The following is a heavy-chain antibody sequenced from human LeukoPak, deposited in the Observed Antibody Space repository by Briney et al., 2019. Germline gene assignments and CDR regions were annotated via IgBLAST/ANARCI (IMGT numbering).Heavy chain of an antibody. J-gene: IGHJ5*02. D-gene: IGHD3-9*01. CDR3: TTDRYIDWLPVT. CDR1: GFTFSNAW. V-gene: IGHV3-15*01. Sequence: GGPLRLSCAASGFTFSNAWMSWVRQAPGKGLEWVGRIKSKTDGGTIDYAAPVNGIFTISSDDSKNTLYLQMNSLKTDDTSVYYCTTDRYIDWLPVTWGQGTLVTVSS. CDR2: IKSKTDGGTI.